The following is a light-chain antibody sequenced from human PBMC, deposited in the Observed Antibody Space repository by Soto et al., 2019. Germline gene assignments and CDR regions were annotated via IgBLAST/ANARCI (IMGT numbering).Light chain of an antibody. V-gene: IGKV3-15*01. Sequence: EIVITHSPSTLSVSPWERATLSCRASQSVSSNLAWYQQKPGQAPRLLIYGASTRATGIPARFSGSGCGTEFTLTISSLQSEDFAVYYCQQYNNWPPVCTFGQGTKLEIK. CDR2: GAS. CDR3: QQYNNWPPVCT. CDR1: QSVSSN. J-gene: IGKJ2*02.